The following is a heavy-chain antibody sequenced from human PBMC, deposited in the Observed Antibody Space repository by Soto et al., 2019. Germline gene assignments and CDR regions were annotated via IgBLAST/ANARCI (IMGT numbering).Heavy chain of an antibody. CDR1: GFTFSNAW. D-gene: IGHD3-22*01. V-gene: IGHV3-15*01. Sequence: LRLSCAASGFTFSNAWMSWVRQAPGKGLEWVGRIKSKTDGGTTDYAAPVKGRFTISRDDSKNTLYLQMNSLKTEDTAVYYCTTDFIRFHYDSSGYAYWGQGTLVTVSS. CDR3: TTDFIRFHYDSSGYAY. J-gene: IGHJ4*02. CDR2: IKSKTDGGTT.